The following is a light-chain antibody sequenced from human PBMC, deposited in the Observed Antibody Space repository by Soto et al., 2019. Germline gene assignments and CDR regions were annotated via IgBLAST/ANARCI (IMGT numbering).Light chain of an antibody. CDR3: QESYNTPMWT. Sequence: DIQMTQSPSSLSASVGDRVTITCRASHSVGTYLNWYQQKPGKAPNLLIYAASNLKSGVPSRFSGSGSGTEFTLTISSLQREDFATYYCQESYNTPMWTFGQGTKVEIK. J-gene: IGKJ1*01. CDR1: HSVGTY. V-gene: IGKV1-39*01. CDR2: AAS.